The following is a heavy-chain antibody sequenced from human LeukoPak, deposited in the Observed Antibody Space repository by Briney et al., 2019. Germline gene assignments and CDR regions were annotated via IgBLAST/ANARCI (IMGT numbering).Heavy chain of an antibody. V-gene: IGHV4-39*07. Sequence: SETLSLTCTVSGGSISSSSYYWGWIRQPPGKGLEWIGGIYYSGSTYYNPSLKSRVTISVDTSKNQFSLKLSSVTAADTAVYYCAGITMVRGVIIKSKFPDYWGQGTLVTVSS. D-gene: IGHD3-10*01. CDR2: IYYSGST. CDR1: GGSISSSSYY. J-gene: IGHJ4*02. CDR3: AGITMVRGVIIKSKFPDY.